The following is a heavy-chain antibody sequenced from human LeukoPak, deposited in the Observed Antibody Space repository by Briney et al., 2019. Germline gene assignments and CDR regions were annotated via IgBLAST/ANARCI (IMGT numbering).Heavy chain of an antibody. D-gene: IGHD2-2*01. CDR1: GFTFSSYA. CDR3: VRERYSSGTSCFELGY. CDR2: ISGSGGSP. Sequence: GGSLRLSCAASGFTFSSYAMSWVRQAPGKGLEWVSGISGSGGSPYHADSVKGRFTISRDNSKNTLLLQMNSLRAEDTAVYYCVRERYSSGTSCFELGYWGQGTLVTVSS. V-gene: IGHV3-23*01. J-gene: IGHJ4*02.